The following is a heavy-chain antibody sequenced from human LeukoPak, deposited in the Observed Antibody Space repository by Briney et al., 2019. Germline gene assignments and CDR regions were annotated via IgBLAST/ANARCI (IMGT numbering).Heavy chain of an antibody. V-gene: IGHV3-23*01. CDR1: GFTFSSYA. Sequence: PGGSLRLSCAASGFTFSSYAMSWVRQAPGKGLEWVSAISGSGGSTYYADSVKGRFTISRDNSKNTLYLQMNSLRAEDTAVYYCAKPVWYYDILTGRTEYYYMDVWGKGTTVTVSS. J-gene: IGHJ6*03. CDR2: ISGSGGST. CDR3: AKPVWYYDILTGRTEYYYMDV. D-gene: IGHD3-9*01.